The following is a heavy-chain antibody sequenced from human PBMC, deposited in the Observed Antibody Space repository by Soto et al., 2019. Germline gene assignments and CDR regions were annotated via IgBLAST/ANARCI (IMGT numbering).Heavy chain of an antibody. V-gene: IGHV1-18*01. J-gene: IGHJ6*02. D-gene: IGHD3-16*01. CDR3: AMVDVYVTPSPQDV. CDR1: GYTFTRYG. CDR2: INTYNGNT. Sequence: QVQLVQSGAEVKNPGASVKLSCKASGYTFTRYGIGWARQAPGQGLGWMGGINTYNGNTNYAQNLQGRGTLTTDTSTSTAYMELRGLRSNDTAIYYCAMVDVYVTPSPQDVWGQGTTVIVSS.